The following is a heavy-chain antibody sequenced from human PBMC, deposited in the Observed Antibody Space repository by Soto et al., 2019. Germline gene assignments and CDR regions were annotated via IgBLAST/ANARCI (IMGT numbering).Heavy chain of an antibody. D-gene: IGHD3-22*01. V-gene: IGHV1-69*01. CDR1: GGTFSSYA. Sequence: QVQLVQSGAEVKKPGSSVKVSCKASGGTFSSYAISWVRQAPGPGLEWMGGIIPIFGTANYAQKFQGRVTITADESTSTAYMELSSLRSEDTAVYYCARDRSTDSSGYLYWFDPWGQGTLVTVSS. CDR3: ARDRSTDSSGYLYWFDP. CDR2: IIPIFGTA. J-gene: IGHJ5*02.